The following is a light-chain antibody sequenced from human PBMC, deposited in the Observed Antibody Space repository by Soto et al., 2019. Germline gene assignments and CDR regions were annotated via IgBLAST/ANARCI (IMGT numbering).Light chain of an antibody. Sequence: QSVLTQPPSASGTPGQRVTISCSGSKSNIGSTSVHWFQQLPGTAPKLLIHSSDKRPSGVPIRFSASTSGTSASLAISGLQSEDEGDYYCAAWDDTLNGFVFGTGNKVTVL. CDR1: KSNIGSTS. J-gene: IGLJ1*01. CDR2: SSD. V-gene: IGLV1-44*01. CDR3: AAWDDTLNGFV.